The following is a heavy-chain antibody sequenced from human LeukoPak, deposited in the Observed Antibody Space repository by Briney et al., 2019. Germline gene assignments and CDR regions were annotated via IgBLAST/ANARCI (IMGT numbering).Heavy chain of an antibody. V-gene: IGHV3-23*01. CDR3: AKDLQDYYYYGMDV. CDR1: GFTFSDYY. Sequence: GGSLRLSCAASGFTFSDYYMSWIRQAPGKGLEWVSAISGSGGSTYYADSVKGRFTISRDNSKNTLYLQMNSLRAEDTAVYYCAKDLQDYYYYGMDVWGQGTTVTVSS. J-gene: IGHJ6*02. D-gene: IGHD4-11*01. CDR2: ISGSGGST.